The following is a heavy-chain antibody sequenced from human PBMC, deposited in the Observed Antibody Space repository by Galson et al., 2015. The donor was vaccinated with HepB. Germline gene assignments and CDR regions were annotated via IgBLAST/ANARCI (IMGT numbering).Heavy chain of an antibody. V-gene: IGHV4-31*03. D-gene: IGHD2-21*01. CDR2: IYYSGST. CDR3: ARDHYCGGDCFNWFDP. Sequence: TLSLTCTVSGGSISSGGYYWSWIRQHPGKGLEWIGYIYYSGSTYYNPSLKSRVTISVDTSKNQFSLKLSSVTAADTAVYYCARDHYCGGDCFNWFDPWGQGTLVTVSS. CDR1: GGSISSGGYY. J-gene: IGHJ5*02.